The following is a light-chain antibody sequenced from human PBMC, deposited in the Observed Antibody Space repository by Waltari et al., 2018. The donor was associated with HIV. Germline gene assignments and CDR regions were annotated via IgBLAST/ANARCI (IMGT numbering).Light chain of an antibody. CDR1: QSINTY. CDR2: AAS. V-gene: IGKV1-39*01. J-gene: IGKJ1*01. CDR3: QQNYTTPVA. Sequence: DIQMTQSPSSLSASVGDTVTITCRASQSINTYLNWYQKKPGNAPKLLIFAASTLQRAVPSRFSGSGSGTDFTLTISSLQPEDFATYYCQQNYTTPVAFGQGTKVEIK.